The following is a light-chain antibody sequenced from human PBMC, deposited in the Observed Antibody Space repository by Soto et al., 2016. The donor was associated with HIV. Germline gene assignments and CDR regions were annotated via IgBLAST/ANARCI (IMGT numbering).Light chain of an antibody. CDR3: QSYDTSTADVV. J-gene: IGLJ2*01. V-gene: IGLV3-1*01. Sequence: SYELTQPPSVSVSPGQTTSITCSGNNLGNKYVHWYQQRPGQSPILVIYQNKKRPLGIPERFSASMSGNTATLSITGTQAMDEADYYCQSYDTSTADVVFGGGTK. CDR2: QNK. CDR1: NLGNKY.